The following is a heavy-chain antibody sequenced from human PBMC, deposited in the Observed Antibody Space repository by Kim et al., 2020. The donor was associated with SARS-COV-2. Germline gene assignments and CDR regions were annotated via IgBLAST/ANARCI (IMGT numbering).Heavy chain of an antibody. CDR2: IYYSGST. J-gene: IGHJ4*02. D-gene: IGHD1-26*01. Sequence: SETLSLTCTVSGGSISSSSYYWGWIRQPPGKGLEWIGSIYYSGSTYYNPSLKSRVTISVDTSKNQFSLKLSSVTAADTAVYYCARHQWGLLTDYWGQGTLVTVSS. CDR3: ARHQWGLLTDY. V-gene: IGHV4-39*01. CDR1: GGSISSSSYY.